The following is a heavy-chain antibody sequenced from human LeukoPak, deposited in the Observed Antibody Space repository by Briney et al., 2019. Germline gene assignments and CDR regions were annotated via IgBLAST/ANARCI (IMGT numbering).Heavy chain of an antibody. J-gene: IGHJ6*03. V-gene: IGHV3-74*01. CDR3: ARPCDYYMDV. CDR2: INGYGSST. Sequence: PGGSLRLSCAASGFTFISYWMHWVRQAPGKGLVWVSRINGYGSSTDFADSVKGRFTISRDNAKNTLYLQINSLRAEDTALYYCARPCDYYMDVWGKGTTVTVSS. CDR1: GFTFISYW.